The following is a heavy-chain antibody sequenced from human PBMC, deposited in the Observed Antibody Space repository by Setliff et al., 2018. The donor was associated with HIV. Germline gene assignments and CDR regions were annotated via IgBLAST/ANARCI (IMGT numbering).Heavy chain of an antibody. D-gene: IGHD1-26*01. V-gene: IGHV1-69*06. J-gene: IGHJ4*02. Sequence: SVKVSCKASGGTFSTYGITWVRQAPGQGLEWMGGTIPVVGTPTYAQKFQGRVTIIADKSTSTAYMELSSLRSEDTAVYYCAREVSVGATLFDLWGPGTPVTVS. CDR1: GGTFSTYG. CDR2: TIPVVGTP. CDR3: AREVSVGATLFDL.